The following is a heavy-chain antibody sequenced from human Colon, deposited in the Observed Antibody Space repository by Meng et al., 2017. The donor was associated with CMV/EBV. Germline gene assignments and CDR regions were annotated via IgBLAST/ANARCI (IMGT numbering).Heavy chain of an antibody. CDR1: GFTFSSYA. V-gene: IGHV3-30-3*01. CDR3: ARDPAGFDY. CDR2: ISYDGSNK. Sequence: GESLKISCAASGFTFSSYAMNWVHQAPGKGLEWVAVISYDGSNKYYADSVKGRFTISRDNSKNTLYLQMNSLRAEDTAVYYCARDPAGFDYWGQGTLVTVSS. J-gene: IGHJ4*02.